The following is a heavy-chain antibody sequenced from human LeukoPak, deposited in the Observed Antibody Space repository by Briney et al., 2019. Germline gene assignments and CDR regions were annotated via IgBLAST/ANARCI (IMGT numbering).Heavy chain of an antibody. Sequence: GGSLRLSCAASGFTVSSNYMSWVRQAPGKGLEWVSYISSSSSTIYYADSVKGRFTISRDNAKNSLYLQMNSLRAEDTAVYYCARDTSTRSRLWPIDRYYYYYGMDVWGQGTTVTVSS. CDR3: ARDTSTRSRLWPIDRYYYYYGMDV. CDR1: GFTVSSNY. D-gene: IGHD5-18*01. J-gene: IGHJ6*02. CDR2: ISSSSSTI. V-gene: IGHV3-48*04.